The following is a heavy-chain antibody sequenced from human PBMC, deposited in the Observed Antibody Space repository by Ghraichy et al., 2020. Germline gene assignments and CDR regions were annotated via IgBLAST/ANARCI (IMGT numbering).Heavy chain of an antibody. J-gene: IGHJ5*02. CDR1: GGSFSGYY. D-gene: IGHD4-11*01. Sequence: SQTLSLTFAVYGGSFSGYYWIWIRQPPGKGLEWIGEINHSGSTNYNPSLKSRVTISVDTSKNQFSLKLSSVTAADTAVYYCARAYSNYRGWFDPWGQGTLVTVSA. CDR3: ARAYSNYRGWFDP. CDR2: INHSGST. V-gene: IGHV4-34*01.